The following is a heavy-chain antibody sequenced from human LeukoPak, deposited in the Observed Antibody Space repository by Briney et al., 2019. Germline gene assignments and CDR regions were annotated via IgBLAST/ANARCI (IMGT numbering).Heavy chain of an antibody. Sequence: GGSLRLSCVASGFTFSSYSMNWVRQAPGKGLEWVSYISSSSSTIYYADSVKGRFTISRDNAKNSLYLQMNSLKAEDTAVYYCARRGILGGDYYYYYYMDVWGKGTTVTISS. CDR2: ISSSSSTI. CDR3: ARRGILGGDYYYYYYMDV. J-gene: IGHJ6*03. CDR1: GFTFSSYS. V-gene: IGHV3-48*01. D-gene: IGHD1-26*01.